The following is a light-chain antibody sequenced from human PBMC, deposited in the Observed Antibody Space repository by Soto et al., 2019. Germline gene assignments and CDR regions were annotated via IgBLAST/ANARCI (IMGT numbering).Light chain of an antibody. CDR2: AAS. J-gene: IGKJ1*01. CDR3: LQHDSYPRT. V-gene: IGKV1-8*01. Sequence: AIRMTQSPSSLSASTRDRVTITCRASQGISSYLAWYQQKPEKAPNLLIYAASTLQSGVPSRFSGSGSGTEFTLTISSLQPEDIATYYCLQHDSYPRTFGQGTKVDIK. CDR1: QGISSY.